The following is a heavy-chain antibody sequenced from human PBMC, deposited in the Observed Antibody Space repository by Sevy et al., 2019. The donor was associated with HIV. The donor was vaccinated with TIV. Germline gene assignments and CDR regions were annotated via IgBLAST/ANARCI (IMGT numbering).Heavy chain of an antibody. CDR1: GISFTTSG. CDR2: ILYHGRDK. J-gene: IGHJ6*02. V-gene: IGHV3-30*18. D-gene: IGHD3-9*01. Sequence: GALRLSCVVSGISFTTSGMHWVRQAPGKGLEWVAVILYHGRDKFCAESVKGRSTISRDNSKNMLYLQMNSLRAEDTAVYYCAKDFTGYNGMDVWGQGTMVTVSS. CDR3: AKDFTGYNGMDV.